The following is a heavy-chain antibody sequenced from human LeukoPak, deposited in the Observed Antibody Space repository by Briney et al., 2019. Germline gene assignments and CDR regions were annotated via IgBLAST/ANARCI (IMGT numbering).Heavy chain of an antibody. CDR1: GYTFTSYG. J-gene: IGHJ4*02. Sequence: ASVKVSCKASGYTFTSYGISWVRQAPGQGPEWMGWISTSTGDTKYTQKFQGRVTLTTDTSTSTAYMELSSLRSDDTAVYYCARDDNYGIFVNVDYWGQGTLVTVSS. D-gene: IGHD4-11*01. V-gene: IGHV1-18*01. CDR2: ISTSTGDT. CDR3: ARDDNYGIFVNVDY.